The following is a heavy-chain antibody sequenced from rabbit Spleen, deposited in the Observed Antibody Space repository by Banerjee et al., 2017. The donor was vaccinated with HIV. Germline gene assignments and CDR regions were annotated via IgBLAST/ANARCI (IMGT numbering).Heavy chain of an antibody. J-gene: IGHJ4*01. V-gene: IGHV1S43*01. CDR3: ARWDAGDRGLKL. CDR2: IDPIFGRT. Sequence: QQQLVESGGGLVKPGASLTLTCKASGFSFSSGYWICWVRQAPGKGLEWIGYIDPIFGRTYYASWVNGRFTISSHNAQNTLCLQLNSLTAADTATYFCARWDAGDRGLKLWGPGTLVTVS. D-gene: IGHD4-2*01. CDR1: GFSFSSGYW.